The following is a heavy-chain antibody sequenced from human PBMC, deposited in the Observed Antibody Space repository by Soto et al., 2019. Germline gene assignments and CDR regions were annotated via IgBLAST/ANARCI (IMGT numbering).Heavy chain of an antibody. CDR1: GCNIVGFG. V-gene: IGHV3-23*01. CDR2: ISGSGGST. J-gene: IGHJ4*02. Sequence: LCNAASGCNIVGFGVSCVSKEKGKGLEWVSAISGSGGSTYYADSVKGRFTISRDNSKNTLYLQMNSLRAEDTAVYYCAKEDLYDSSGYYYHYFDYWGQGTLVTVSS. D-gene: IGHD3-22*01. CDR3: AKEDLYDSSGYYYHYFDY.